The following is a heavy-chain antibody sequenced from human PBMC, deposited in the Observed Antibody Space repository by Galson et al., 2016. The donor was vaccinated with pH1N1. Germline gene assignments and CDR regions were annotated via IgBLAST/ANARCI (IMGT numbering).Heavy chain of an antibody. J-gene: IGHJ4*02. Sequence: SLRLSCAASGFNFSNYWMSWVRQAPGKGLEWVANINQTGSVQYYVASVKGRFTISRDNAKNSLYLQMNSLTAEDTAVYYCARAIFAAAAVWGQGTLVTVSP. CDR3: ARAIFAAAAV. V-gene: IGHV3-7*03. D-gene: IGHD6-13*01. CDR2: INQTGSVQ. CDR1: GFNFSNYW.